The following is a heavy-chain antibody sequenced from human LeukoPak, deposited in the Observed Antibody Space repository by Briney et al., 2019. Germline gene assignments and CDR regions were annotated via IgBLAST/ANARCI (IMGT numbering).Heavy chain of an antibody. V-gene: IGHV3-30*18. CDR3: AKDGSGWYWGGAFDY. CDR2: ISYDGSNK. CDR1: GFTFSSYG. Sequence: PGGSLRLSCAASGFTFSSYGMHWVRQAPGKGLEWVAVISYDGSNKYYADSVKGRFTISRDNSKNTLYLQMNSLRAEDTAVYYCAKDGSGWYWGGAFDYWGQGTLVTVSS. J-gene: IGHJ4*02. D-gene: IGHD6-19*01.